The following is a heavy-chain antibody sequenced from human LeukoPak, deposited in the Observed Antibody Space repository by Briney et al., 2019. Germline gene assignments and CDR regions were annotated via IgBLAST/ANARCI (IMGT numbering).Heavy chain of an antibody. D-gene: IGHD3-9*01. V-gene: IGHV3-15*01. J-gene: IGHJ6*04. CDR1: GFTFSNAW. Sequence: GSLRLSCAASGFTFSNAWMSWVRQAPGKGLEWVGRIKSKTDGGTTDYAAPVKGRFTISRDDSKNTLCLQMNSLKTEDTAVYYCTTERSYYDILTGYYRYYYGMDVWGKGTTVTVSS. CDR3: TTERSYYDILTGYYRYYYGMDV. CDR2: IKSKTDGGTT.